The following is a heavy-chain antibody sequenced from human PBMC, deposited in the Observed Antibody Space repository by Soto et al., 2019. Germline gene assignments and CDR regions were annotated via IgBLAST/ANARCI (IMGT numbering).Heavy chain of an antibody. Sequence: ASVKVSCKASGYTFTSYYIHWVRRAPGQGLEWMAIVNPTGGSTNYAQKFQGRGTVTFDPPPSTVFMELNSLRYEDTAVYYCARHLAAGDSWGQGTLVTVPQ. J-gene: IGHJ4*02. D-gene: IGHD6-25*01. CDR3: ARHLAAGDS. V-gene: IGHV1-46*03. CDR1: GYTFTSYY. CDR2: VNPTGGST.